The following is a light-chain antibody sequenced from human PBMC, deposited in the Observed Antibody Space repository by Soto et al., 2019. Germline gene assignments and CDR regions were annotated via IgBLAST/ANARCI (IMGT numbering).Light chain of an antibody. Sequence: EIVLTQSPGTLSVSPGEGAILACRASHIMNNNYLAWYQQKTGQAPRLLTYGASSRATGIPDRFSGGGSGTDCTLTVTRLEPEDFAVEYCQQYGSSITFVHGTRLDIK. CDR3: QQYGSSIT. V-gene: IGKV3-20*01. CDR1: HIMNNNY. J-gene: IGKJ5*01. CDR2: GAS.